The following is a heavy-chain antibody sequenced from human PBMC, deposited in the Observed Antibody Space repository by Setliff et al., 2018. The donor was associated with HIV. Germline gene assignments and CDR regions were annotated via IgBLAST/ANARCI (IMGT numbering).Heavy chain of an antibody. D-gene: IGHD2-2*01. J-gene: IGHJ1*01. Sequence: SETLSLTCTVSGGSISSGSYYWSWIRQPAGKGLEWIGRIYTSGSTNYNPSLKSRVTISVDTSKNQFSLKLGFVTAADTAVYYCARGESTTWDLAEYFQHWGHGTLVTVSS. V-gene: IGHV4-61*02. CDR2: IYTSGST. CDR3: ARGESTTWDLAEYFQH. CDR1: GGSISSGSYY.